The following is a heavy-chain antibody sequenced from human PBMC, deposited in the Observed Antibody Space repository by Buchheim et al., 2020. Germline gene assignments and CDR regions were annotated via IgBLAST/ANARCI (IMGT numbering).Heavy chain of an antibody. V-gene: IGHV3-48*02. CDR1: GFTFSSYS. Sequence: EVQLVESGGGLVQPGGSLRLSCAASGFTFSSYSMNWVRQAPGKGLEWVSYISSSSSTIYYADSVKGRFTISRDNAKNSLYLQMNSLRDEDTAVYYCARGAYYDFWSGRYYYYYGMDVWGQGTT. CDR3: ARGAYYDFWSGRYYYYYGMDV. CDR2: ISSSSSTI. J-gene: IGHJ6*02. D-gene: IGHD3-3*01.